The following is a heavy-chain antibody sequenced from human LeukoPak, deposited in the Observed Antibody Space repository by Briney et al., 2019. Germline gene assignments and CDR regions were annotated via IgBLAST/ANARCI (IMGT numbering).Heavy chain of an antibody. D-gene: IGHD1-26*01. CDR2: ISYDGSNK. J-gene: IGHJ4*02. Sequence: GGSLSLSCAASGFTFSSYAMHWVRQAPGKGLEWVAVISYDGSNKYYADSVKGRFTISRDNSKNALYLQMNSLRAEDTAVYYCAKDEAGGSYTFDYWGQGTLVTVSS. CDR3: AKDEAGGSYTFDY. CDR1: GFTFSSYA. V-gene: IGHV3-30-3*01.